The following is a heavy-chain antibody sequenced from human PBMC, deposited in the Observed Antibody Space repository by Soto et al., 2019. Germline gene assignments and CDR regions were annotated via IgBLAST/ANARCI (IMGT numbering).Heavy chain of an antibody. CDR1: GFPFSSYG. V-gene: IGHV3-30*18. CDR2: ISYDGSNQ. Sequence: QVELVESGGGVVQPGRSLRLSCAASGFPFSSYGMHWVRQAPGKGLEWVAVISYDGSNQYYADSVKGRFTISRDNSKNTLYLEVNSLRPEDTAVYFCAKRRMCSSWYEGDSWGQGTLVTVSS. CDR3: AKRRMCSSWYEGDS. J-gene: IGHJ4*02. D-gene: IGHD6-13*01.